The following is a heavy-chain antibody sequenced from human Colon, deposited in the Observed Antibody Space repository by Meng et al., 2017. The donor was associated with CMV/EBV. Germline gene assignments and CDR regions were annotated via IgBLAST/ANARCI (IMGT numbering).Heavy chain of an antibody. CDR2: IYWDDDK. CDR3: AHRNYGVTGDY. D-gene: IGHD4-17*01. J-gene: IGHJ4*02. CDR1: GFSLSTSGVV. V-gene: IGHV2-5*02. Sequence: CTFSGFSLSTSGVVVGWLRQPPRKALAWLALIYWDDDKRYSPSLKSRLTITKDTSKNQVVLTMTNMDPVDTATYYCAHRNYGVTGDYWGQGTLVTVSS.